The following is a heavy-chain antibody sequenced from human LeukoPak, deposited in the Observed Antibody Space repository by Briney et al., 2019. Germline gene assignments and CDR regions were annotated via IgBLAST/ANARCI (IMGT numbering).Heavy chain of an antibody. CDR3: ARDPNGQYYFDY. Sequence: GASVKVSCKASGYTFSDYYIHWVRQAPGQGLEWMGWINPNSGGTDYAQKFQGRVTMTRDTSISTAYMELSRLRSDDTAVYYCARDPNGQYYFDYWGQGTLVTVSS. J-gene: IGHJ4*02. D-gene: IGHD2-8*01. CDR2: INPNSGGT. V-gene: IGHV1-2*02. CDR1: GYTFSDYY.